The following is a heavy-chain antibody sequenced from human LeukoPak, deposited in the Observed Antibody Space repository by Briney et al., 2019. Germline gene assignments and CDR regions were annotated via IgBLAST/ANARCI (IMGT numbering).Heavy chain of an antibody. CDR2: IYSGGST. CDR1: GSTVSNNY. CDR3: ARDRYSGSYSFHY. Sequence: GGSLRLSCAASGSTVSNNYMSWVRQAPGKGLEWVSVIYSGGSTYYADSVKGRFTISRDNSKNTLYLQMNSLRAEDTAVYYCARDRYSGSYSFHYWGQGTLVTVSS. D-gene: IGHD1-26*01. J-gene: IGHJ4*02. V-gene: IGHV3-53*01.